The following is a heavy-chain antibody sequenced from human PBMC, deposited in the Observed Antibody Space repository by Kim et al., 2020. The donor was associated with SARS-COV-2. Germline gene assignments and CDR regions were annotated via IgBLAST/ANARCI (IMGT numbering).Heavy chain of an antibody. Sequence: GESLKISCKGSGYTFTTYWIGWVRQMPGKGLEWLGIIYPGDSDTRYSPSLQGRVTISDDKSINTAFLQWSSLKASDTARYYGARHISIFTDLRGDYYAMD. CDR1: GYTFTTYW. CDR3: ARHISIFTDLRGDYYAMD. V-gene: IGHV5-51*01. D-gene: IGHD2-8*02. CDR2: IYPGDSDT. J-gene: IGHJ6*01.